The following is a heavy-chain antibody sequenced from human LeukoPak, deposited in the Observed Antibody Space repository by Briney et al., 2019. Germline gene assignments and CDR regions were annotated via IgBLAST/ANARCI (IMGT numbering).Heavy chain of an antibody. V-gene: IGHV1-69*04. CDR2: IIPILGIA. D-gene: IGHD2-15*01. Sequence: SVKVSCKASGGTFSSYAISWVRQAPGQGLEWMGRIIPILGIANYAQKFQGRVTITADKSTSTAYMELSSLRSEDTAVYYCARDSVVAAEFEYWGPGTLVIVSS. CDR1: GGTFSSYA. J-gene: IGHJ4*02. CDR3: ARDSVVAAEFEY.